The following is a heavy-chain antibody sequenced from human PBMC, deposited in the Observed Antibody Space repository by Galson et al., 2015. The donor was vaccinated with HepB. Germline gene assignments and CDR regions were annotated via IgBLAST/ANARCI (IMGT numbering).Heavy chain of an antibody. D-gene: IGHD2-15*01. Sequence: SLRLSCAAYRFRFSDYGIHCVRHEPGKGLELVAVIAYDGISRHHADSVKRRFTISRDSSNNTVVLEMNSLRADDTAFYHCAKCLGSGGSCYKATIDYWGQGTLVTVSS. CDR3: AKCLGSGGSCYKATIDY. CDR1: RFRFSDYG. CDR2: IAYDGISR. J-gene: IGHJ4*02. V-gene: IGHV3-30*18.